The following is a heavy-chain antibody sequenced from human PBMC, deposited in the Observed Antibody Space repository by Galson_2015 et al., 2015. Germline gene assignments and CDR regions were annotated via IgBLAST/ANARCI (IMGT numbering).Heavy chain of an antibody. J-gene: IGHJ3*02. CDR1: GGIFTNYD. Sequence: SVKVSCKASGGIFTNYDISWVRQAPGQGLEWMGGITPMFATANYAQKFQGRVTVIADKSTSTVYMEVRSLRGEDTAVYYCATDYTVTTHGHAFDIWGQGTMVTVSS. V-gene: IGHV1-69*06. CDR3: ATDYTVTTHGHAFDI. CDR2: ITPMFATA. D-gene: IGHD4-17*01.